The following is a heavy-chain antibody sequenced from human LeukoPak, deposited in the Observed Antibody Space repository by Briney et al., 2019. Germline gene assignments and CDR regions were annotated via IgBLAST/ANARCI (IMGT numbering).Heavy chain of an antibody. Sequence: ASVKVSCKASGYTFTGYYMHWVRQAPGQGLEWMGWINPNSGGTNYAQKSQGRVTMTRDTSISTAYMELSRLRSDDTAVYYCARDSQYCSSTSCYPNFDYWGQGTLVTVSS. CDR1: GYTFTGYY. J-gene: IGHJ4*02. CDR3: ARDSQYCSSTSCYPNFDY. CDR2: INPNSGGT. V-gene: IGHV1-2*02. D-gene: IGHD2-2*01.